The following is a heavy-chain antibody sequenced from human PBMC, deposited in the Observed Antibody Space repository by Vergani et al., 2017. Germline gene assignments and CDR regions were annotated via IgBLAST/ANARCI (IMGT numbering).Heavy chain of an antibody. D-gene: IGHD5-18*01. CDR3: AKDGEDSYGYDY. CDR1: GFTFSSYA. Sequence: EVQLLESGGGLVQPGGSLRLSCAASGFTFSSYAMSWVRQAPGKGLEWVSAISGSGGSTYYADSVKGRITISRDNSKNTLYLQMNSLRAEDTAVYYCAKDGEDSYGYDYWGQGTLVTVSS. CDR2: ISGSGGST. J-gene: IGHJ4*02. V-gene: IGHV3-23*01.